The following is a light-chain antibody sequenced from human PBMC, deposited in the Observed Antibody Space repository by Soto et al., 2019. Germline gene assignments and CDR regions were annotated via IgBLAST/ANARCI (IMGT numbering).Light chain of an antibody. CDR1: QSVSRN. V-gene: IGKV3-15*01. CDR3: QQYKSWPT. Sequence: EKVMTQSPATLSVSPEERATLSCRASQSVSRNVAWYQQKPGQAPRLLIYDASTRATGIPARLSGSGSGADFTLTINSLQSEDFAVYYCQQYKSWPTFGQGTKVDIK. CDR2: DAS. J-gene: IGKJ1*01.